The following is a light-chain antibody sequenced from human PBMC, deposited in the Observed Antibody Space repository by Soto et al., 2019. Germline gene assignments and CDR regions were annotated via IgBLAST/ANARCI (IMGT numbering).Light chain of an antibody. CDR1: SGSIASNH. Sequence: NFMLTQPHSVSESPGKTVTISCTRSSGSIASNHVQWYQQRPGSAPTTVIYKNDHRPSGVPDRFSGSIDSSSNSASLTISGLKTEDEADFYCQSYDANSVVFGGGTQLTVL. J-gene: IGLJ2*01. V-gene: IGLV6-57*04. CDR2: KND. CDR3: QSYDANSVV.